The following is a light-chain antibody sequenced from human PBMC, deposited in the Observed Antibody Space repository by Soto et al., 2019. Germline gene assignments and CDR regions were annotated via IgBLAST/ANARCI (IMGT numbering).Light chain of an antibody. CDR2: DVS. J-gene: IGLJ2*01. V-gene: IGLV2-14*01. CDR1: SSDVGGYNY. CDR3: SSYTSRSTLV. Sequence: QSALTQPASVSGSPGQSITISCTGTSSDVGGYNYVSWYQQHPGKAPKLMIYDVSNRPSGVSNRFSGSKSGNTASLTISGLQAEEEADYYCSSYTSRSTLVFGGGTKLTVL.